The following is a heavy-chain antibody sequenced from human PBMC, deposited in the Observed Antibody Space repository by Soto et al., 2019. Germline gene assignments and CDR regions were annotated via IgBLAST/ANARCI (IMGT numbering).Heavy chain of an antibody. CDR2: ISYDGSNK. V-gene: IGHV3-30*18. CDR1: GFTFSSYG. CDR3: AKAQYYDFWSGYYPGYYYYGMDV. J-gene: IGHJ6*02. D-gene: IGHD3-3*01. Sequence: VGSLRLSCAASGFTFSSYGMHWVRQAPGKGLEWVAVISYDGSNKYYADSVKGRFTISRDNSKNTLYLQMNSLRAEDTAVYYCAKAQYYDFWSGYYPGYYYYGMDVWGQGTTVTVSS.